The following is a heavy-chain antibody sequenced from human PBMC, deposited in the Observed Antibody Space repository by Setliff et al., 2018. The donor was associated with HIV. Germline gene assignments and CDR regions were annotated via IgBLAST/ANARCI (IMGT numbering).Heavy chain of an antibody. J-gene: IGHJ6*03. Sequence: KPSETLSLTCAVSGYSIRSGYYWGWIRQPPGKGLEWIGTIYQSGSTYYNPSLKSRVTISLDTSKNQFSLKLSSVTAADTAVYYCARVSYDYASYYMDVWGKGTTVTVSS. V-gene: IGHV4-38-2*01. CDR3: ARVSYDYASYYMDV. CDR2: IYQSGST. D-gene: IGHD3-16*01. CDR1: GYSIRSGYY.